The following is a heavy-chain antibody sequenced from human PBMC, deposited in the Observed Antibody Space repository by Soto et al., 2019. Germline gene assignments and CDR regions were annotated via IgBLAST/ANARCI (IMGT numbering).Heavy chain of an antibody. J-gene: IGHJ4*02. Sequence: PGGSLRLSCAASGFTFSSYAMHWVRQAPGKGLEWVAVISYDGSNKYYADSVKGRFTISRDNSKNTLYLQMNSLRAEDTAVYYCARDRMTTVTTLDYWGQGTLVTVSS. CDR2: ISYDGSNK. V-gene: IGHV3-30-3*01. CDR3: ARDRMTTVTTLDY. D-gene: IGHD4-17*01. CDR1: GFTFSSYA.